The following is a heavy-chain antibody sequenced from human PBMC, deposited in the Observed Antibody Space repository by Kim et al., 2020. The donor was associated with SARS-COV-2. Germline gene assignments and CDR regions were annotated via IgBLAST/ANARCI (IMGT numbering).Heavy chain of an antibody. CDR3: ARGSLEDAVTTTSDY. D-gene: IGHD4-17*01. V-gene: IGHV3-48*02. J-gene: IGHJ4*02. Sequence: VKGRHSITRDNAENSLYLQMNSLRDEDTAVYYCARGSLEDAVTTTSDYWGQGTLVTVSS.